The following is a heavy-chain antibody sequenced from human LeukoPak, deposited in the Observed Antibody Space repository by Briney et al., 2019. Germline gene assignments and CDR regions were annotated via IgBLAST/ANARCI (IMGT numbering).Heavy chain of an antibody. J-gene: IGHJ4*02. CDR1: GYTFTSYA. CDR2: INTNTGNP. V-gene: IGHV7-4-1*02. D-gene: IGHD3-16*02. CDR3: ARAFQSLGGLSLPDY. Sequence: ASVKVSCKASGYTFTSYAMNWVRQAPGQGLEWMGWINTNTGNPAYAQGFTGRFVFSLDTSVSTTYLQISSLKAEDTAVYFCARAFQSLGGLSLPDYWGQGTLVTVSS.